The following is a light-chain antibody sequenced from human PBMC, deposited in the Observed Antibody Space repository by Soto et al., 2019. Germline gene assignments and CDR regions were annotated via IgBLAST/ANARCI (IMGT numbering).Light chain of an antibody. CDR3: AAWDASLSGVV. J-gene: IGLJ2*01. CDR2: KNN. CDR1: SSNIGTNY. Sequence: QSVLIQPPSSSGTPGQRVTISCSGSSSNIGTNYVYWYQQLPGTAPKLLIYKNNQRPSGVPDRFSGSKSGTSASLAISGLRSEDEADYYCAAWDASLSGVVFGGGTQLTVL. V-gene: IGLV1-47*01.